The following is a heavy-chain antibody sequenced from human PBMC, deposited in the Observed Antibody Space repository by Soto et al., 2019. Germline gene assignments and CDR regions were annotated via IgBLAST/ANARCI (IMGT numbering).Heavy chain of an antibody. V-gene: IGHV3-33*01. Sequence: QVQLVESGGGVVQPGRSLRLSCAASGFTFSSYGMHWVRQAPGKGLEWVAVIWYDGSNKYYADSVKGRFTISRDNSKNTVYLQMNSLRAEDTAVYYCASTAWGATAFDIWGQGTMVTVSS. CDR2: IWYDGSNK. CDR3: ASTAWGATAFDI. D-gene: IGHD1-26*01. J-gene: IGHJ3*02. CDR1: GFTFSSYG.